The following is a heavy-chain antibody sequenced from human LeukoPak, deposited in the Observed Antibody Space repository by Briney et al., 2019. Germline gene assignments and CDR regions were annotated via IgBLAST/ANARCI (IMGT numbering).Heavy chain of an antibody. D-gene: IGHD3-22*01. J-gene: IGHJ4*02. V-gene: IGHV1-69*04. Sequence: ASVRVSCKASGGTFSSCAISWVRQAPGQGLEWMGRIIPILGIANYAQKFQGRVTITADKSTSTAYMELSSLRSEDTAVYYCATDYYYDSSGYAYYFDYWGQGTLVTVSS. CDR2: IIPILGIA. CDR3: ATDYYYDSSGYAYYFDY. CDR1: GGTFSSCA.